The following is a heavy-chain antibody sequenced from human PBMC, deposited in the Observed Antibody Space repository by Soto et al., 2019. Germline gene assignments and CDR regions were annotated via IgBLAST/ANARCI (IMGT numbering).Heavy chain of an antibody. CDR3: ASGVYDSSGYSEAFAI. Sequence: SETLSLTCTVSGGSITSDYWNWIRQPPGKGLEWIAYVSHSGSTKYNPSLQSRVTISIDTSKNQFSLRLSSVTAADTAVYYCASGVYDSSGYSEAFAIWAQGTIVTVS. CDR1: GGSITSDY. D-gene: IGHD3-22*01. J-gene: IGHJ3*02. CDR2: VSHSGST. V-gene: IGHV4-59*01.